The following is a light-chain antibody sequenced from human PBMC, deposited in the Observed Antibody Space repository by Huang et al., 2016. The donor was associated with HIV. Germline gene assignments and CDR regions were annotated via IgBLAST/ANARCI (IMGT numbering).Light chain of an antibody. Sequence: EIVMTQSPATLSVSPGGGATLSCRASQNVRSNLAWYQQTPGQAPRLLIYVTSTRASGVPARFSCSGSGTECTLTIRGLQSEDFAVYYCQQYDNWPPGLTFGGGTKVEI. CDR2: VTS. CDR1: QNVRSN. CDR3: QQYDNWPPGLT. J-gene: IGKJ4*01. V-gene: IGKV3D-15*01.